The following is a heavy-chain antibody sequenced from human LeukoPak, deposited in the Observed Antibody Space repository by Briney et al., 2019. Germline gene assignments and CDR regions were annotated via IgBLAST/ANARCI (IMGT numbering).Heavy chain of an antibody. CDR2: IDPRSGAT. CDR3: ATDNYGTLDY. D-gene: IGHD3-16*01. V-gene: IGHV1-2*02. J-gene: IGHJ4*02. Sequence: ASVKVSCKASGYTFTAYYIHWVRRAPGQGLEWMGWIDPRSGATKCTQKFQGRVTMTRDTSISTVYLELNGLTFDDTAVYYCATDNYGTLDYWGQGTLVTVSS. CDR1: GYTFTAYY.